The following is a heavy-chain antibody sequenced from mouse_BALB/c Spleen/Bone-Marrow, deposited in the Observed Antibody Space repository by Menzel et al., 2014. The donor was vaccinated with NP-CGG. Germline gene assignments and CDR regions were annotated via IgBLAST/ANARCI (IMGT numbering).Heavy chain of an antibody. Sequence: EVNLAESGAELVRSGASVRLSCTASGFNIKDSYIHWVRQRPEQGLEWIGWIDPENGDTEYAPKFQGKATMTADTSSNTAYLQLSSLTSEDTAVYYCKGYDYDVDSFDYWGQGTTLTVSS. CDR2: IDPENGDT. CDR3: KGYDYDVDSFDY. V-gene: IGHV14-4*02. D-gene: IGHD2-4*01. J-gene: IGHJ2*01. CDR1: GFNIKDSY.